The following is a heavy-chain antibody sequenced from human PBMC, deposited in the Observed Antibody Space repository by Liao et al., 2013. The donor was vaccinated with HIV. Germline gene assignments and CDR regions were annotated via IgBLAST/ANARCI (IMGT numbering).Heavy chain of an antibody. J-gene: IGHJ6*03. Sequence: QVRLQESGPGLVKPSQTLSLTCTVSGDLIRRDNYYWTWIRQPAGKGLEWIGHIYTGMSTTGTTNYNPSLKSRVSISADTSSNHVSLKLTSVTAADTAVYYCARSQTLRYFDWLLYDYYYYYMDVWGKGTTVTVSS. D-gene: IGHD3-9*01. CDR2: IYTGMSTTGTT. V-gene: IGHV4-61*02. CDR1: GDLIRRDNYY. CDR3: ARSQTLRYFDWLLYDYYYYYMDV.